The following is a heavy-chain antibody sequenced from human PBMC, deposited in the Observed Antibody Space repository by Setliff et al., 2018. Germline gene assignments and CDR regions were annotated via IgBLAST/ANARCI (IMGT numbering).Heavy chain of an antibody. CDR3: TTDLSDWGNGYEWGDRVLGS. Sequence: GGSLRLSCAASGFTFSDAWMSWVRQDPGKGPEWVGRIKNKLDGGTSDYAAPVKGRFSISRDDSKNTLYLQMNSLKIEDIGVNYCTTDLSDWGNGYEWGDRVLGSWGQGTLVTAPQ. V-gene: IGHV3-15*01. CDR1: GFTFSDAW. D-gene: IGHD5-12*01. J-gene: IGHJ5*02. CDR2: IKNKLDGGTS.